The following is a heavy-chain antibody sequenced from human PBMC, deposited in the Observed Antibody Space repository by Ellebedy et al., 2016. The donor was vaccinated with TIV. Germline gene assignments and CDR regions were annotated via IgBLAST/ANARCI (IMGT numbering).Heavy chain of an antibody. CDR2: ISGYNGKT. J-gene: IGHJ5*01. CDR1: GYSFSSYG. V-gene: IGHV1-18*04. Sequence: AASVKVSCKTSGYSFSSYGITWARQAPGQGLEWMGWISGYNGKTDYAQNFQGRVSLTTDTATNTAYMELRSLTSDDTTVYYCARKTGTTPVFTWFDSWGQGTLVTVSS. CDR3: ARKTGTTPVFTWFDS. D-gene: IGHD1-1*01.